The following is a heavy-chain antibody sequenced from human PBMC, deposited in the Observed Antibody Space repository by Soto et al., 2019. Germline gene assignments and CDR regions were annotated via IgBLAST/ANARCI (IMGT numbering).Heavy chain of an antibody. J-gene: IGHJ4*02. D-gene: IGHD1-7*01. CDR2: ISGSGGST. CDR3: ARDNWNYVRRFDY. V-gene: IGHV3-23*01. Sequence: GGSLRLSCAASGFTFSSYAMSWVRQAPGKGLEWVSAISGSGGSTYYADSVKGRFTISRDNSKNTRYLQMNSLRAEDTAVYYCARDNWNYVRRFDYWGQGTLVTVSS. CDR1: GFTFSSYA.